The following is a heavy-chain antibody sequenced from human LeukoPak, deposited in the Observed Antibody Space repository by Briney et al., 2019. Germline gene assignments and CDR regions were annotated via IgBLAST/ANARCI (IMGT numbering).Heavy chain of an antibody. Sequence: GASVKVSCKASGYTFTSYYMHWVRQAPGQGLEWMGWINPNNGGTLYAQKFEGRVAMTRDTSTSTAYMELTRLTSDDTGVYYCAREATVVAAGTAGINFDFWGQETLITVAS. J-gene: IGHJ4*02. CDR2: INPNNGGT. CDR3: AREATVVAAGTAGINFDF. V-gene: IGHV1-2*02. D-gene: IGHD6-13*01. CDR1: GYTFTSYY.